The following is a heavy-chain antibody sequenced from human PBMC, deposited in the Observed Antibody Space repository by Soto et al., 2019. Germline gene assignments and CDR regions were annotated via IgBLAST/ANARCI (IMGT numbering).Heavy chain of an antibody. CDR2: INHSGST. V-gene: IGHV4-34*01. Sequence: PSETLSLTCAVYGGSFSGYYWGWIRQPPGKGLEWIGEINHSGSTNYNPSLKSRVTISVDTSKNQFSLKLSSVTAADTAVYYCASTGDYYGMDVWGQGTTVT. CDR1: GGSFSGYY. D-gene: IGHD3-10*01. CDR3: ASTGDYYGMDV. J-gene: IGHJ6*02.